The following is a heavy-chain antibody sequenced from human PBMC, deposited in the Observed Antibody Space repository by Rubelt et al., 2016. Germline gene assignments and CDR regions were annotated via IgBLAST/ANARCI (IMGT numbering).Heavy chain of an antibody. CDR1: GYTFTSYG. CDR2: ISVYNGNT. D-gene: IGHD3-16*02. CDR3: ARVMITFGGVIEVGWFDP. J-gene: IGHJ5*02. Sequence: QVQLVQSGAEVKKPGASVKVSCKASGYTFTSYGISWVRQAPGQGLEWLGWISVYNGNTNYAQKHQGRVTMTTDTSTSTAYMELRSLRSDDTAGYYCARVMITFGGVIEVGWFDPWGQGTLVTVSS. V-gene: IGHV1-18*01.